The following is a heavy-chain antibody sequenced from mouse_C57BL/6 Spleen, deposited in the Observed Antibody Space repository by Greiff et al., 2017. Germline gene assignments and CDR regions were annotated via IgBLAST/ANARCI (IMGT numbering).Heavy chain of an antibody. CDR3: ARNTTVVAPWYFDV. CDR2: ISGGGGNT. D-gene: IGHD1-1*01. CDR1: GFTFSSYT. V-gene: IGHV5-9*01. J-gene: IGHJ1*03. Sequence: EVQLVESGGGLVKPGGSLKLSCAASGFTFSSYTMSWVRQTPEKRLEWVATISGGGGNTYYPDSVKGRFTISRDNAKNTLYLQMSSLRSEDTALYYGARNTTVVAPWYFDVWGTGTTVTVSS.